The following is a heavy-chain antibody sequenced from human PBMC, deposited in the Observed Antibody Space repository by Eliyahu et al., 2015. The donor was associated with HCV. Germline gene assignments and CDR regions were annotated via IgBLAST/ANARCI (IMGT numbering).Heavy chain of an antibody. CDR1: GXSFTSYW. CDR2: INPSDSDT. V-gene: IGHV5-51*01. D-gene: IGHD3-22*01. CDR3: ARHKQYYDSDGYYRSPDY. J-gene: IGHJ4*02. Sequence: EVQLVQSGAEVKKPGESLKISCKGSGXSFTSYWIGWVRQMPGKGLEWMGIINPSDSDTRYSLSFEGQVTISADKSISTAYLHWSSLKASDTAMYYCARHKQYYDSDGYYRSPDYWGQGTLVAVSS.